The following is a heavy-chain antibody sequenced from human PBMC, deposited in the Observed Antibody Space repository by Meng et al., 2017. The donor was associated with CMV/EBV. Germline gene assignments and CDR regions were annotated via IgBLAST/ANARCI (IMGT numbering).Heavy chain of an antibody. CDR2: ISWNSGSI. CDR3: AREGVGGYCSSTSCYSVPGQN. J-gene: IGHJ3*01. Sequence: SLKISCAASGFTFDDYAMHWVRQAPGKGLEWVSGISWNSGSIGYADSVKGRFTISRDNSKNTLYLQMNSLRTENTAVYYCAREGVGGYCSSTSCYSVPGQNWGQGTMVTVSS. D-gene: IGHD2-2*01. CDR1: GFTFDDYA. V-gene: IGHV3-9*01.